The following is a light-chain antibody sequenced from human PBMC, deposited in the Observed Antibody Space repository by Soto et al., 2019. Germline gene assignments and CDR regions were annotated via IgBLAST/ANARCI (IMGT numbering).Light chain of an antibody. Sequence: EIVLTQSPATLSLSPGERATLSCRASQGVSSYLAWYQQKPGQAPRLLIYDASNRATGIPARFSGSGPGTDFTLTISSLEPEDFAVYYCQQYNNWPPWTFGQGTKLEIK. V-gene: IGKV3D-11*01. CDR2: DAS. J-gene: IGKJ2*02. CDR1: QGVSSY. CDR3: QQYNNWPPWT.